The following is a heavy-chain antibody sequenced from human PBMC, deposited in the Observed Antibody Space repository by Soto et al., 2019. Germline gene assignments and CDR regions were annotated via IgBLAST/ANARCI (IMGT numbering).Heavy chain of an antibody. CDR3: ARQGSTGAMYFYGMSV. CDR1: GYTFSSYW. D-gene: IGHD2-2*01. Sequence: GESLKISCKGSGYTFSSYWIAWVRHMPGKGLEWMGIIYPDDSDTRYSPSFEGQVSISADKSIGTAYLQWGSLRASDTAIYYCARQGSTGAMYFYGMSVWGQGTAVTVSS. J-gene: IGHJ6*02. CDR2: IYPDDSDT. V-gene: IGHV5-51*01.